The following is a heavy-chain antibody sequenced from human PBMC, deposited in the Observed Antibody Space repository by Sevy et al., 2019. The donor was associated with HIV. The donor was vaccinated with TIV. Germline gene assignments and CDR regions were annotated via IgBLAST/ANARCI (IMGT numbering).Heavy chain of an antibody. CDR2: IGTVGDT. CDR1: GFSFSSYA. Sequence: GGSLRLSCAASGFSFSSYAMHWVRQATGKGLEWVSAIGTVGDTYYPGAVKGRFTISRENAKNSLYLQMNSLRVGDTAVYYCARAYSSGWYDYWGQGTLVTVSS. V-gene: IGHV3-13*01. CDR3: ARAYSSGWYDY. D-gene: IGHD6-19*01. J-gene: IGHJ4*02.